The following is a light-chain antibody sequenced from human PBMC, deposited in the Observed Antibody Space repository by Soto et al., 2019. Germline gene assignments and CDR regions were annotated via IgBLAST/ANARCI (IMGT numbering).Light chain of an antibody. Sequence: EIVMTQSPATLSVSPGERATLSCRASQSVSSNSAWYQQKPGQAPSLLIYGASTRATGIPARFSGSGSGTDFTLTISSLQSEDFAVYYCQQYNNWPRTFGQGTKVDIK. CDR3: QQYNNWPRT. J-gene: IGKJ1*01. CDR1: QSVSSN. CDR2: GAS. V-gene: IGKV3-15*01.